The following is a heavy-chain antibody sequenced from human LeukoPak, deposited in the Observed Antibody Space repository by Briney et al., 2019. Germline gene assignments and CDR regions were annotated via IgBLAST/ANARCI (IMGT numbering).Heavy chain of an antibody. Sequence: ASVKVSCKASGYSFTGYYMHWVRQPPGQGLEWMGRISPNSGDTNYAQKFQGRVTMTTDTTISTAHMKLSRLRSDQTAVYYCARGVNSRSSSCWGQGTRVTVSS. CDR3: ARGVNSRSSSC. J-gene: IGHJ4*02. D-gene: IGHD6-13*01. CDR1: GYSFTGYY. CDR2: ISPNSGDT. V-gene: IGHV1-2*02.